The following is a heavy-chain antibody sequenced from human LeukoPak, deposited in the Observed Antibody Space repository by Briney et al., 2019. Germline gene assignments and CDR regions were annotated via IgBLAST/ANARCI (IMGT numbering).Heavy chain of an antibody. Sequence: GGSLRLSCAASEFTFSSYSMNWVRQAPGKGLEWVSSISSSSRYLYYADSVKGRFTISRDNAKNSLYLQMNSLRAEDTAVYYCARDHWDILTGYYIDYWGQGTLVTLSS. CDR2: ISSSSRYL. V-gene: IGHV3-21*01. J-gene: IGHJ4*02. CDR1: EFTFSSYS. D-gene: IGHD3-9*01. CDR3: ARDHWDILTGYYIDY.